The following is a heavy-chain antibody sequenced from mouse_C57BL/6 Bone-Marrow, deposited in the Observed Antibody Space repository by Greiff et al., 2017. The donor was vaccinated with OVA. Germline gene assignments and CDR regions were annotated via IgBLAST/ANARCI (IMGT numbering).Heavy chain of an antibody. CDR2: ISNLAYSI. V-gene: IGHV5-15*01. D-gene: IGHD3-1*01. Sequence: EVQLLESGGGLVQPGGSLKLSCAASGFTFSDYGMAWVRQAPRQGPEWVAFISNLAYSIYYADTVTGRFTISRENAKNTLYLEMSSLRSEDTAMYYCARQGLPMDYWGQGTSVTVSS. J-gene: IGHJ4*01. CDR3: ARQGLPMDY. CDR1: GFTFSDYG.